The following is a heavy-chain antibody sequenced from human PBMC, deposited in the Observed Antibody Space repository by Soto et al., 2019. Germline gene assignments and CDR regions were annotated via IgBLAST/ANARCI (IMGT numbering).Heavy chain of an antibody. CDR3: ARNQGYYDSSPFDY. CDR2: IYYSGST. D-gene: IGHD3-22*01. CDR1: GYSISSSNW. J-gene: IGHJ4*02. V-gene: IGHV4-28*01. Sequence: SETLSLTCAVSGYSISSSNWWGWIRQPPGKGLEWIGYIYYSGSTYYNPSLKSRVTMSVDTSKNQFSLKLSSVTAVDTAVYYCARNQGYYDSSPFDYWGQGTLVTVPQ.